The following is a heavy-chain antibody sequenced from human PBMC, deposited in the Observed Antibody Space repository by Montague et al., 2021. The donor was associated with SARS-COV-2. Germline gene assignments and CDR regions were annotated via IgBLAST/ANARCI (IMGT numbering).Heavy chain of an antibody. Sequence: TLSLTCTVSGGSISTGSYYWSWIRQPAGKGLEWIGRIYTSGSTNYNPSLKSRVTISVDTSKNQFSLKLSSVTAADTAVYYCARGLHYDILTSYYKDGMDVWGQGTTVTVSS. J-gene: IGHJ6*02. D-gene: IGHD3-9*01. CDR1: GGSISTGSYY. V-gene: IGHV4-61*02. CDR3: ARGLHYDILTSYYKDGMDV. CDR2: IYTSGST.